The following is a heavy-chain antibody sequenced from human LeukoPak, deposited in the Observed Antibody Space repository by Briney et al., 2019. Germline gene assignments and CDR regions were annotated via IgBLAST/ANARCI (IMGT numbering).Heavy chain of an antibody. CDR1: GFTFSSYG. CDR2: IRHDGSDK. D-gene: IGHD5-18*01. Sequence: GGSLRLSCAASGFTFSSYGMHWVRQPPGKGLEWVAFIRHDGSDKYYADSVKGRFTISRDNSKNTLSLQMNSLRAEDPAVYYCAQVNIQLWFTGFDSWGQGPLVTVSS. CDR3: AQVNIQLWFTGFDS. J-gene: IGHJ4*02. V-gene: IGHV3-30*02.